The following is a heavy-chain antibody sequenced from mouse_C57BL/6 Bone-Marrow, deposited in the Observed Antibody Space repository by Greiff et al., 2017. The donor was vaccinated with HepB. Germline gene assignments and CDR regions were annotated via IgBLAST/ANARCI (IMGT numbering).Heavy chain of an antibody. Sequence: EVHLVESGGGLVQSGRSLRLSCATSGFTFSDFYMEWVRQAPGKGLEWIAASRNKANDYTTEYSASVKGRFIVSRDTSQSILYLQMNALRAEDTAIYYCARDAYYYGPMDYWGQGTSVTVSS. CDR2: SRNKANDYTT. CDR1: GFTFSDFY. CDR3: ARDAYYYGPMDY. D-gene: IGHD1-1*01. V-gene: IGHV7-1*01. J-gene: IGHJ4*01.